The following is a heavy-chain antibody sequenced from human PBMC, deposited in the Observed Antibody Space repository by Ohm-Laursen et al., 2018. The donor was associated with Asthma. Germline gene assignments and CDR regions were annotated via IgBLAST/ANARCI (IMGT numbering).Heavy chain of an antibody. J-gene: IGHJ4*02. D-gene: IGHD5-24*01. CDR2: IYPDGGEK. Sequence: SLRLSCAASGLPFSNFWMGWVRQAPGKGLEWVANIYPDGGEKYYVDSVDGRFTISRDNAKNSLYLQMNSLRAEDTAVYYCARGYGYNYYWGQGTLVTVSS. CDR1: GLPFSNFW. CDR3: ARGYGYNYY. V-gene: IGHV3-7*05.